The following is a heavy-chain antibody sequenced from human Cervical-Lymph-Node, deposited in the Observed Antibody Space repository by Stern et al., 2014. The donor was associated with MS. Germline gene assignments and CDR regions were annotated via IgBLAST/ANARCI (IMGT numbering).Heavy chain of an antibody. D-gene: IGHD3-10*01. Sequence: QDQLVQSGAEVKKPGSSVKVSCKASGGTFSTYTISWVRQAPGQGLEWMGGIVPIFAATNYAQKFRGRVTISSDESTSTAYMELSSLISEDTAVYYCATGGSGYFDYWGQGTLVTVSS. CDR2: IVPIFAAT. CDR3: ATGGSGYFDY. V-gene: IGHV1-69*01. J-gene: IGHJ4*02. CDR1: GGTFSTYT.